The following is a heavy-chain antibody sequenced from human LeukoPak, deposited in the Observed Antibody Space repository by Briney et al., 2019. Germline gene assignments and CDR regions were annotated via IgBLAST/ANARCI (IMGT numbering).Heavy chain of an antibody. V-gene: IGHV3-23*01. D-gene: IGHD4-17*01. CDR1: GFTFDNCA. CDR2: ISGYGTDT. CDR3: ARCAYGEDYFDY. Sequence: AGGSLRLSCAASGFTFDNCAMNWVRQAPGKGLEGVAAISGYGTDTYYADSVKGRFTISRDNSKNTLYLQMNSLRDEDTAVYYCARCAYGEDYFDYWGQGTLVTVSS. J-gene: IGHJ4*02.